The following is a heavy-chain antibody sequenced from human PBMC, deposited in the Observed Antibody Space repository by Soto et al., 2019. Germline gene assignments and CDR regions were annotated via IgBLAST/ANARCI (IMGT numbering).Heavy chain of an antibody. V-gene: IGHV4-59*12. CDR2: IYDSGNT. CDR1: GGSISGNY. D-gene: IGHD3-22*01. Sequence: PSETLSLTCTVSGGSISGNYWSWIRQPPGKGLEWIGYIYDSGNTNYSPSLKSRVTFSVDTSKNQFSLKLISVTAADTAVYYCATERYYDSSGYYRFDYWGQGTLVTVSS. J-gene: IGHJ4*02. CDR3: ATERYYDSSGYYRFDY.